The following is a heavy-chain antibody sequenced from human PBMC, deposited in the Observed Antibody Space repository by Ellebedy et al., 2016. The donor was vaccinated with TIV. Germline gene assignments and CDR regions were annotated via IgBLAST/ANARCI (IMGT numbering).Heavy chain of an antibody. CDR3: ARTPPDRSDAFDI. CDR1: GGSISSSSSY. V-gene: IGHV4-39*07. J-gene: IGHJ3*02. CDR2: IYFSGST. D-gene: IGHD1-14*01. Sequence: GSLRLSCTVSGGSISSSSSYWGWIRQPPGKGLEWIGSIYFSGSTYYNLSLKSRVTISLDTSKNQLSLRLSSVTAADTALFYCARTPPDRSDAFDIWGQGTMVTVSS.